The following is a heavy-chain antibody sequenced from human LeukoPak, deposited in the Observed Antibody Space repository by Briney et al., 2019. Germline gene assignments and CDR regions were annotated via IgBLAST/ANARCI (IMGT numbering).Heavy chain of an antibody. CDR2: INHSGST. D-gene: IGHD2-15*01. V-gene: IGHV4-34*01. CDR3: ARRPYGCSGGSCYAGPGFDP. Sequence: SETLSLTCAVYGGSFSGYYWCWIRQPPGKGLEWVGEINHSGSTNYNPSLKSRVTISVDTSKNQFSLKLSSVTAADTAVYYCARRPYGCSGGSCYAGPGFDPWGQGTLVTVSS. J-gene: IGHJ5*02. CDR1: GGSFSGYY.